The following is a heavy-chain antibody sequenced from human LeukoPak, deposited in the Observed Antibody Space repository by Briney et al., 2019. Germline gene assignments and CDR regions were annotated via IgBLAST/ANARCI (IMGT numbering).Heavy chain of an antibody. CDR2: IKSKTDGGTT. J-gene: IGHJ4*02. D-gene: IGHD2-15*01. V-gene: IGHV3-15*01. CDR3: ARVIVVVATMDYFDF. Sequence: GGSLRLSCAASGFTFSNAWMSWVRQAPGKGLEWVGRIKSKTDGGTTDYAAPVKGRFTISRDDSKNTLYLQMNSLKTEDTAVYYCARVIVVVATMDYFDFWGQGTLVTVSS. CDR1: GFTFSNAW.